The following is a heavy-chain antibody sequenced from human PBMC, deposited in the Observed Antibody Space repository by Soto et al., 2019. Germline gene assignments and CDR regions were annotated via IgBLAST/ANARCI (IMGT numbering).Heavy chain of an antibody. CDR1: GYTFTGYY. J-gene: IGHJ4*02. CDR2: INPNSGGT. Sequence: ASVKVSCKASGYTFTGYYMHWVRQAPEQGLEWMGWINPNSGGTNYAQKFQGWVTMTRDTSISTAYMELSRLRSDDTAVYYCARTRERDCSGGSCQRYYFDYWGQGTLVTVSS. V-gene: IGHV1-2*04. D-gene: IGHD2-15*01. CDR3: ARTRERDCSGGSCQRYYFDY.